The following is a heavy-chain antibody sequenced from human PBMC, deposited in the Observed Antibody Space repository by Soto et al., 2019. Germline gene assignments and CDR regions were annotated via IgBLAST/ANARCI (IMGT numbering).Heavy chain of an antibody. CDR1: GYTFTSYG. Sequence: ASVKVSCKASGYTFTSYGISWVRQAPGQGLEWMGWISTNNGNTNYAQKLQGRVTMTTDTSTSTAYMELRSLRSEDTAVYYCARDGCHYNTHPIIDYWGQGTLVTVSS. CDR2: ISTNNGNT. J-gene: IGHJ4*02. D-gene: IGHD3-10*01. CDR3: ARDGCHYNTHPIIDY. V-gene: IGHV1-18*01.